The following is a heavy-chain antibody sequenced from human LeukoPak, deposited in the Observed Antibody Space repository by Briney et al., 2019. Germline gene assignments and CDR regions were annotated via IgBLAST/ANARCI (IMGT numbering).Heavy chain of an antibody. D-gene: IGHD4-17*01. CDR1: GGTFISYA. CDR2: IIPIFGTA. J-gene: IGHJ4*02. V-gene: IGHV1-69*13. Sequence: SVKVSCKASGGTFISYAISWVRQAPGQGLEWMGGIIPIFGTANYAQKFQGRVTITADESTSTAYMELSSLRSEDTAVYYCARVTNPEYGDYYDYWGQGTLVTVSS. CDR3: ARVTNPEYGDYYDY.